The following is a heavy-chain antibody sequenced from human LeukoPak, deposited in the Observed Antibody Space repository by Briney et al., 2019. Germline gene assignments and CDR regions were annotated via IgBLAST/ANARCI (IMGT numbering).Heavy chain of an antibody. CDR1: GFTVSNNY. J-gene: IGHJ6*03. CDR3: ARGSSYNDYYYYMDV. D-gene: IGHD6-13*01. V-gene: IGHV3-53*01. Sequence: GGSLRLSCAASGFTVSNNYMSWVRQAPGKGLEWVSVIYSGGTTYYADSVKGRFTIPRDNSKNTLYLQMNTLRAEDTAVYYCARGSSYNDYYYYMDVWGKGTTVSVSS. CDR2: IYSGGTT.